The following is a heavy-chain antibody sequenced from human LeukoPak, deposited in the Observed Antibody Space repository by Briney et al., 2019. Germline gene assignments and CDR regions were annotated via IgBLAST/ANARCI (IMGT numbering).Heavy chain of an antibody. Sequence: SETLSLTCAVYGESFSGYYWSWIRQPPGKGLEWIGEINHSGSTNYNPSLKSRVTISVDTSKNQFSLKLSSVTAADTAVYYCATTFYDILTGYPQVWDFDYWGQGTLVTVSS. CDR1: GESFSGYY. J-gene: IGHJ4*02. CDR3: ATTFYDILTGYPQVWDFDY. V-gene: IGHV4-34*01. D-gene: IGHD3-9*01. CDR2: INHSGST.